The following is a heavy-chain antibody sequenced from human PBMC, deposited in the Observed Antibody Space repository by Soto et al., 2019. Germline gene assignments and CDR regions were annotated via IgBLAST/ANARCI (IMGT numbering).Heavy chain of an antibody. D-gene: IGHD6-19*01. J-gene: IGHJ5*02. Sequence: SESLSLTCTVSGGSISSGDYYWSWIRQPPGKGLEWIGYIYYSGSTYYNPSLKSRVTISVDTSKNQFSLKLSSVTAADTAVYYCARHFSRWYRSGWYRGWFDPWGQGTLVTVSS. CDR1: GGSISSGDYY. V-gene: IGHV4-30-4*01. CDR3: ARHFSRWYRSGWYRGWFDP. CDR2: IYYSGST.